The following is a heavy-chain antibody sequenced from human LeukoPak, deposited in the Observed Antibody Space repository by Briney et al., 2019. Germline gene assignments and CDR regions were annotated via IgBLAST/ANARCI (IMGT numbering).Heavy chain of an antibody. Sequence: SETLSLTCTVSGGSISSSSYYWGWIRQPPGKGLEWIGSIYYSGSTYYNPSLKSRVTISVDTSKNQFSLKLSSVTAADTAVYYCARGGYSYGLSYWYFDLWGRGTLVTVSS. CDR2: IYYSGST. CDR1: GGSISSSSYY. J-gene: IGHJ2*01. D-gene: IGHD5-18*01. V-gene: IGHV4-39*01. CDR3: ARGGYSYGLSYWYFDL.